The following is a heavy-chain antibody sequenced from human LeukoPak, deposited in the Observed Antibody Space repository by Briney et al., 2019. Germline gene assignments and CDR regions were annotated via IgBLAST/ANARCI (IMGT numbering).Heavy chain of an antibody. CDR1: GYTFTSYG. CDR3: ARSYYDFWSRAFDI. CDR2: ISAYNGNT. Sequence: ASVKVSCKASGYTFTSYGISWVRQAPGQGLEWMGWISAYNGNTNYAQKFQGRVTITTDESTSTAYMELSSLRSEDTAVYYCARSYYDFWSRAFDIWGQGTMVTVSS. V-gene: IGHV1-18*01. J-gene: IGHJ3*02. D-gene: IGHD3-3*01.